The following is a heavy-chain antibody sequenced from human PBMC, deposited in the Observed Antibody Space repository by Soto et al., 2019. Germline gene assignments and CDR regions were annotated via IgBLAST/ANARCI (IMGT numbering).Heavy chain of an antibody. CDR2: IYYSGST. J-gene: IGHJ4*02. CDR1: GGSISSYY. CDR3: ARSGAWIPDY. D-gene: IGHD5-18*01. Sequence: SETLSLTCTVSGGSISSYYWSWIRQPPGKGLEWIGYIYYSGSTNYNSSLKSRVTISVDTSKNQFSLKLSSVTAADTAVYYCARSGAWIPDYWGQGTLVTVSS. V-gene: IGHV4-59*01.